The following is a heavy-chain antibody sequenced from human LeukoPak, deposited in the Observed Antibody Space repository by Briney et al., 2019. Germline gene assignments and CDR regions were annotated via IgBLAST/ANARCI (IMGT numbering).Heavy chain of an antibody. CDR2: IYPGDSDT. Sequence: GESLKISFKGSGYRFTSYWIGWVRPMPGKGLEWMGIIYPGDSDTRYSPSFQVQVPISADQSISTADLQWSGLKASDTAMYYCARIVGSNWFDPWVQGTLVTVSS. CDR3: ARIVGSNWFDP. J-gene: IGHJ5*02. V-gene: IGHV5-51*01. CDR1: GYRFTSYW. D-gene: IGHD1-26*01.